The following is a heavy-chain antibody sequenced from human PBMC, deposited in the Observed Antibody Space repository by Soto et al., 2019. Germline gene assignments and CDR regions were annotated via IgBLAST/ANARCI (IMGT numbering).Heavy chain of an antibody. CDR3: ARFPTGWPNWFDP. J-gene: IGHJ5*02. CDR1: GVSITTRHFW. V-gene: IGHV4-39*01. Sequence: QLHLQGSGPCLVKPSETLSLVCSVSGVSITTRHFWWVWIRQPPGNGLGWIGSISYGGTTEYNTSFWSRVTIYAYTSKNQVSLKVNSVTAADTAVYYWARFPTGWPNWFDPWAQGALVTVSS. CDR2: ISYGGTT.